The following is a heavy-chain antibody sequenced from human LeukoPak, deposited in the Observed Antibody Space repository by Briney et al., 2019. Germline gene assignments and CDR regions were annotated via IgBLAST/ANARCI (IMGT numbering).Heavy chain of an antibody. J-gene: IGHJ4*02. D-gene: IGHD6-6*01. CDR2: IWYDGSSK. CDR3: ARDMGYSSSSGNDY. V-gene: IGHV3-33*01. CDR1: GISFRSHG. Sequence: GGSLRLSCAASGISFRSHGMHWVRQAPGKGLEWVAVIWYDGSSKYYADSVKGRFTVSRDNSNNTPYLQMNSLRAEDTAVYYCARDMGYSSSSGNDYWGQGTLVTVSS.